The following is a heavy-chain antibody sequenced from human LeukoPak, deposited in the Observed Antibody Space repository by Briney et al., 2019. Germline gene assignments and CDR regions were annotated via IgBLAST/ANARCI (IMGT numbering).Heavy chain of an antibody. Sequence: SETLSLTCAVSGGSINSNSYYWAWVRQPPGKGLEWIGSIYYSGRTFYNPSLKSRVTISVDTSKNQFSLKLSSVTAADTAVYYCARLVYDTSDYYYFDHWGQGTLVTVSS. CDR3: ARLVYDTSDYYYFDH. CDR2: IYYSGRT. CDR1: GGSINSNSYY. V-gene: IGHV4-39*01. J-gene: IGHJ4*02. D-gene: IGHD3-22*01.